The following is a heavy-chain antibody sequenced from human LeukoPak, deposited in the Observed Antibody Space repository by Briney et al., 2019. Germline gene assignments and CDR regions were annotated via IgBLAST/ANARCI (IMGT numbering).Heavy chain of an antibody. CDR3: ARPQWGYSSGWYNY. CDR2: INHSGST. Sequence: PSETLSLTCAVYGXSFSGYYWSWIRQPPGKGREWIGEINHSGSTNYNPSLKSRVTISVDTSKNQFSLKLSSVTAADTAVYYCARPQWGYSSGWYNYWGQGTLVTVSS. V-gene: IGHV4-34*01. J-gene: IGHJ4*02. CDR1: GXSFSGYY. D-gene: IGHD6-19*01.